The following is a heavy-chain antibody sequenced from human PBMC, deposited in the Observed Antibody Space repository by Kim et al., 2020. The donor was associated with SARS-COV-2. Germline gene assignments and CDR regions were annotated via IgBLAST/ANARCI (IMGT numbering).Heavy chain of an antibody. D-gene: IGHD2-2*01. V-gene: IGHV3-23*01. J-gene: IGHJ5*02. CDR3: AKHVVVVPAANWFDP. CDR1: GFTFSSYA. CDR2: ISGSGGST. Sequence: GGSLRLSCAASGFTFSSYAMSWVRQAPGKGLEWVSAISGSGGSTYYADSVKGRFTISRDNSKNTLYLQMNSLRAEDTAVYYCAKHVVVVPAANWFDPWGQGTLVTVSS.